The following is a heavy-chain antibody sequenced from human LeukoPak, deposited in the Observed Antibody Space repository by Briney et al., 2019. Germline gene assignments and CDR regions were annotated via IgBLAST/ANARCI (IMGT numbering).Heavy chain of an antibody. CDR2: TSGSGGST. CDR1: GFTFSSYG. CDR3: AKRHYYGSGSYYNEAATFDY. J-gene: IGHJ4*02. D-gene: IGHD3-10*01. Sequence: GGSLRLSCAASGFTFSSYGMHWVRQAPGKGLEWVSATSGSGGSTYYADSVKGRFTISRDNSKNTLYLQMNSLRAEDTAVYYCAKRHYYGSGSYYNEAATFDYWGQGTLVTVSS. V-gene: IGHV3-23*01.